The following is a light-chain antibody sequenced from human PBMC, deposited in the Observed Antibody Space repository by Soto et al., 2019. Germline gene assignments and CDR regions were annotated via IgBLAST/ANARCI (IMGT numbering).Light chain of an antibody. CDR1: QSVSSN. CDR2: GAS. Sequence: EIVMTQSPATLSVSPGERATLSCRASQSVSSNLAWYQQKPGQAPRLLIYGASTRATGIPARFSGSRSGTEFTLTISSLQSEDFAVYYCQQYINWPFTFGPGTKVDIK. J-gene: IGKJ3*01. CDR3: QQYINWPFT. V-gene: IGKV3D-15*01.